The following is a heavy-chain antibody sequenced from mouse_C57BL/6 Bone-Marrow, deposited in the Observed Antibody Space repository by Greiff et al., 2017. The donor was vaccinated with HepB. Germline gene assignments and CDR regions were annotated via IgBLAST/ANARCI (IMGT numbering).Heavy chain of an antibody. CDR2: IYPGSGNT. J-gene: IGHJ2*01. Sequence: VKLVESGPELVKPGASVKISCKASGYSFTSYYIHWVKQRPGQGLEWIGWIYPGSGNTKYNEKFKGKATLTADTSSSTAYMQLSSLTSEDSAVYYCARLGNLYYFDYWGQGTTLTVSS. D-gene: IGHD2-1*01. CDR1: GYSFTSYY. V-gene: IGHV1-66*01. CDR3: ARLGNLYYFDY.